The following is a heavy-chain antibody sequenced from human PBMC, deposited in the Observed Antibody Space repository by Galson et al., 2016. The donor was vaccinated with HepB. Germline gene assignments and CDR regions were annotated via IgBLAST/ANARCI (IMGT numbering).Heavy chain of an antibody. D-gene: IGHD7-27*01. CDR1: GYTFTSYY. J-gene: IGHJ4*02. CDR2: ITPGNDDT. Sequence: SCKASGYTFTSYYVHWVRQAPGQGLEWMGRITPGNDDTTYARRYQGRVTVTRDTSTNTVYMELSSLISDDTAVYYCARNGHHWDFDYWGQGTLITVSP. V-gene: IGHV1-46*01. CDR3: ARNGHHWDFDY.